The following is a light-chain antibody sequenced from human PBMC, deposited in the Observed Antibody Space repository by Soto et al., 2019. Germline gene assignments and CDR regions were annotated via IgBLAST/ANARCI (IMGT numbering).Light chain of an antibody. V-gene: IGKV1-39*01. CDR1: QSISTY. CDR3: QQSYSTLLVT. CDR2: GAA. J-gene: IGKJ3*01. Sequence: DIQMTQSPSSLSASIGERVTITCRASQSISTYLNWYQQKPGKAPKLLIYGAALLQTGVPSRFRGSGSGTDFALTISNLQPEDFATYYCQQSYSTLLVTFGPGTKVDIK.